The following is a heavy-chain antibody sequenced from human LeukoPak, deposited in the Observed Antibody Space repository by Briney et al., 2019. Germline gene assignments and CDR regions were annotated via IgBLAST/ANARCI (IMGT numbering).Heavy chain of an antibody. CDR1: GYTFTCYY. CDR3: PRDRSVGEYAWCFHP. Sequence: ASVKVSCKASGYTFTCYYVHWVRQAPGQGLEWMGWMNPNSGGTNYAQKFQGGVTMTRDMSTSTHYMEWSSPRYDETPVYFCPRDRSVGEYAWCFHPWRRGTLDSVS. J-gene: IGHJ5*02. V-gene: IGHV1-2*02. CDR2: MNPNSGGT. D-gene: IGHD1-26*01.